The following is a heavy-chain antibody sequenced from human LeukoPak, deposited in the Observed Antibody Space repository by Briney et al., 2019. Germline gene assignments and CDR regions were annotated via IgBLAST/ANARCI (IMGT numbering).Heavy chain of an antibody. CDR1: GGSISSGGHY. D-gene: IGHD5-18*01. CDR2: IYYSGST. Sequence: PSQTLSLTCTVSGGSISSGGHYWSWIRQHPGKGLEWIGYIYYSGSTYYNPSLKSRVTISVDTSKNQFSLKLSSVTAADTAVYYCARGGAWIQLWYYFDYWGQGTLVTVSS. J-gene: IGHJ4*02. CDR3: ARGGAWIQLWYYFDY. V-gene: IGHV4-31*03.